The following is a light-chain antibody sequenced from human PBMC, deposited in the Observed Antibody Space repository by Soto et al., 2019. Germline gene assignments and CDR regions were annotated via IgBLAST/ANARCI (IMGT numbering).Light chain of an antibody. J-gene: IGLJ2*01. Sequence: QSALTQPPSASGSPGQSATISCTGTTSDVGGYNYVSWYQQHPGKAPKLMIYEVNKRPSGVPDRCSGSKSGNTASLTVSGLQSDDEADYYCSSYAGSTPVIFGGGTKLTVL. CDR1: TSDVGGYNY. CDR3: SSYAGSTPVI. V-gene: IGLV2-8*01. CDR2: EVN.